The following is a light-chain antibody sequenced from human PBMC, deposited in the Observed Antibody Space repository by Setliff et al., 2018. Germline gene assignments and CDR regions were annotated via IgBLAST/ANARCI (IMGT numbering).Light chain of an antibody. V-gene: IGLV1-44*01. CDR3: AAWDDSLNGRYV. CDR2: RNN. CDR1: SSNIGSNT. Sequence: QSVLTQPPSASGTPGQRVTISCSGSSSNIGSNTVNWYQQFPGTAPKLLIYRNNQXXXGVPDRFSXPXXATXASLAISGLQAEDEADYYCAAWDDSLNGRYVFGTGTKVTVL. J-gene: IGLJ1*01.